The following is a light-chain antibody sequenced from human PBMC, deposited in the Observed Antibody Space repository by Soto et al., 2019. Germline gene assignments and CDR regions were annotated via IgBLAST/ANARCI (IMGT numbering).Light chain of an antibody. CDR1: QGISSD. CDR2: SAS. J-gene: IGKJ5*01. CDR3: QQLNSYPVT. Sequence: IQLTQSPSSLSASVGDRVTITCRASQGISSDLAWYQQKPWKAPKLLIYSASTLQDGVPARFSVSGSGTDLTLTISGLQPEEFATYDCQQLNSYPVTFGQVTRLDIK. V-gene: IGKV1-9*01.